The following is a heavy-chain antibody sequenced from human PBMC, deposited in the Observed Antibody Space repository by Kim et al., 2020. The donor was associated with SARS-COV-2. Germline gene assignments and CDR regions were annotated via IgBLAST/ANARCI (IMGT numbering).Heavy chain of an antibody. Sequence: SETLSLTCAVSGGSISSSNWWSWVRQPPGKGLEWIGEIYHSGSTNYNPSLKSRVTISVDKSKNQFSLKLSSVTAADTAVYYCARRLNKWELGPYYFDYWGQGTLVTVSS. CDR1: GGSISSSNW. CDR2: IYHSGST. J-gene: IGHJ4*02. D-gene: IGHD1-26*01. V-gene: IGHV4-4*02. CDR3: ARRLNKWELGPYYFDY.